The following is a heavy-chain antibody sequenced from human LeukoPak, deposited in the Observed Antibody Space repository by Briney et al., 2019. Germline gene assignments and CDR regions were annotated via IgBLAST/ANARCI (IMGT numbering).Heavy chain of an antibody. CDR2: IIPTFGTA. J-gene: IGHJ5*02. CDR3: ASRQVIGIQLWVNWFDP. Sequence: SVKVSCKASGGTFSSYAISWVRQAPGQGLEWMGGIIPTFGTANYAQKFQGRVTITADKSTSTAYMELSSLRSEDTAVYYCASRQVIGIQLWVNWFDPWGQGTLVTVSS. D-gene: IGHD5-18*01. V-gene: IGHV1-69*06. CDR1: GGTFSSYA.